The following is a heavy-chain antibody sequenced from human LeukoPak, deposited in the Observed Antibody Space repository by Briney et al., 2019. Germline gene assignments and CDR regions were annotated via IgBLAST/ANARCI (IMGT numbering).Heavy chain of an antibody. CDR3: VRYRREGLYYFDY. Sequence: GGSLRLSCAASGFTFSSYFMGWVRQAPGKGLEWVANIKEDGSQKYYVDSVRGRFTISRDNADNSLYLQMNSLTAEDTAVYYCVRYRREGLYYFDYWGQGTLVTVSS. J-gene: IGHJ4*02. V-gene: IGHV3-7*01. CDR1: GFTFSSYF. CDR2: IKEDGSQK.